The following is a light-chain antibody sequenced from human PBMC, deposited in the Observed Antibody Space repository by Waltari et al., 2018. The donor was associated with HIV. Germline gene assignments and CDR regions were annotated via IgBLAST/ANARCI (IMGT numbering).Light chain of an antibody. CDR1: QSLSRS. J-gene: IGKJ2*01. Sequence: EIVITQSPATLSVSPGQSATLSCRASQSLSRSLAWYQHKPGQAPRLLIYDASTRATGVPPRFSGSGSGTDYTLSISGLQAEDFAVYYCQQYYDWPPYTFGQGTTLEIK. CDR2: DAS. CDR3: QQYYDWPPYT. V-gene: IGKV3-15*01.